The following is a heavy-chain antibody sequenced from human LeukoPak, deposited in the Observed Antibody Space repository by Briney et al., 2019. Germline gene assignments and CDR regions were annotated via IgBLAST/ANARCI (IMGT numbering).Heavy chain of an antibody. V-gene: IGHV3-30-3*01. J-gene: IGHJ5*02. CDR2: ISYDGSNK. CDR3: ARDIAQVLTTVTGNWFDP. CDR1: GFTFSSYA. Sequence: PGGSLRLSCAASGFTFSSYAMHWVRQAPGKGLEWVAVISYDGSNKYYADSVKGRFTISRDNSKNTLYLQMNSLRAEDTAVYYCARDIAQVLTTVTGNWFDPWGQGTLVTVSS. D-gene: IGHD4-17*01.